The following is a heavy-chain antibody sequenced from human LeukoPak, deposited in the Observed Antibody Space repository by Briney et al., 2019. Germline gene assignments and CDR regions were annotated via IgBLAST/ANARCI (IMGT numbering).Heavy chain of an antibody. J-gene: IGHJ6*02. CDR2: MNPNSGNT. CDR1: GYTFTSYD. D-gene: IGHD6-13*01. V-gene: IGHV1-8*01. CDR3: ARRGYSGSWYKLQYYYYYGMDV. Sequence: ASVKVSCKASGYTFTSYDINWVRQATGQGLEWMGWMNPNSGNTGYAQKFQGRVTMTRNTSISTAYMELSSLRSEDTAVYYCARRGYSGSWYKLQYYYYYGMDVWGQGTTVTVSS.